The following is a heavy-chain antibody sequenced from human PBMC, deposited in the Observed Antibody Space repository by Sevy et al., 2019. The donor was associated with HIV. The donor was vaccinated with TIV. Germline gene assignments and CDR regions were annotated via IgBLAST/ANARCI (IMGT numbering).Heavy chain of an antibody. Sequence: SETLSLTCAVYGGSFSGYYWNWIRQPPGKGLEWIGEINHSGSTNYNPSLKSRVTISVDTSKNQFSLKLSSVTAADTAVYYCARAPPLVVVPAAPSWFDPWGQGTLVTVSS. D-gene: IGHD2-2*01. CDR3: ARAPPLVVVPAAPSWFDP. CDR1: GGSFSGYY. CDR2: INHSGST. J-gene: IGHJ5*02. V-gene: IGHV4-34*01.